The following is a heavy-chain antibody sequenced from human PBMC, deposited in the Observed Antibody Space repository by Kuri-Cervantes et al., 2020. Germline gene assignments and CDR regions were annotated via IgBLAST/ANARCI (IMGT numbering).Heavy chain of an antibody. CDR1: GGSISSSSYY. V-gene: IGHV4-39*01. CDR3: ARQVYYYDSSGHTEYYFDY. Sequence: ESLKISCTVSGGSISSSSYYWGWIRQPPGKGLEWIGSIYYSGSTYYNPSLKSRVTISVDTSKNQFSLKLSSVTAADTAVYYCARQVYYYDSSGHTEYYFDYWGQGTRVTGSS. CDR2: IYYSGST. D-gene: IGHD3-22*01. J-gene: IGHJ4*02.